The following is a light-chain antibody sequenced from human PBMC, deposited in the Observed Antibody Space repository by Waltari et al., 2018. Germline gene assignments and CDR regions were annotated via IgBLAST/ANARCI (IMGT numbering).Light chain of an antibody. Sequence: QSALTQPASVSGSPGQSITISCVGSSSYVGAFEYVSWYQQHPGRAPRLITYDVTKRPSGISNRFSGSKSGNWASLSISGLQTEDEADYYCSSYTTKNTIIFGGGTKVTVL. CDR1: SSYVGAFEY. V-gene: IGLV2-14*03. J-gene: IGLJ2*01. CDR3: SSYTTKNTII. CDR2: DVT.